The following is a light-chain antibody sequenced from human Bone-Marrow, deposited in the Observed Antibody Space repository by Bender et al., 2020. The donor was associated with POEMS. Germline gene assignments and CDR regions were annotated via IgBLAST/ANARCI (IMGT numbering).Light chain of an antibody. V-gene: IGLV2-14*01. CDR3: QSYDSSLSGSE. Sequence: QSALTQPASVSGSPGQSITISCTGSSSDVGAYNYVSWYQQHPGKAPKLMIYDVSNRPSGVPDRFSASKSGTSASLAISGLQAEDEADYYCQSYDSSLSGSEFGGGTKLTVL. CDR1: SSDVGAYNY. J-gene: IGLJ3*02. CDR2: DVS.